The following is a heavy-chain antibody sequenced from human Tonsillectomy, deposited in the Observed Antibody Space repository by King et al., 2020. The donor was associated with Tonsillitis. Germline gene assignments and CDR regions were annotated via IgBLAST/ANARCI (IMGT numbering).Heavy chain of an antibody. CDR1: GFTFSIYA. J-gene: IGHJ3*02. CDR3: ARDSSILGAHDAFDI. Sequence: QLVQSGGGVVQPGRSLRLSCAASGFTFSIYAIHWVRQAPGKGLEWVAVISYDGGNKFHADSVKGRFTISRDNSKNSLYLQMHSLRAEDTAVYYCARDSSILGAHDAFDIWGQGTMVTVSS. D-gene: IGHD1-26*01. CDR2: ISYDGGNK. V-gene: IGHV3-30-3*01.